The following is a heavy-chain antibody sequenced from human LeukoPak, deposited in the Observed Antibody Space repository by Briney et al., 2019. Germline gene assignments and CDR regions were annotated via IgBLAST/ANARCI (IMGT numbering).Heavy chain of an antibody. J-gene: IGHJ3*02. D-gene: IGHD6-19*01. Sequence: PGGSLRPSCAASGFTFSSYAMSWVRQAPGKGLEWVSAISGSGGSTYYADSVKGRFTISRDNSKNTLYLQMNSLRAEDTAVYYCAKSIAVAGPTPDAFDIWGQGTMVTVSS. CDR3: AKSIAVAGPTPDAFDI. CDR1: GFTFSSYA. V-gene: IGHV3-23*01. CDR2: ISGSGGST.